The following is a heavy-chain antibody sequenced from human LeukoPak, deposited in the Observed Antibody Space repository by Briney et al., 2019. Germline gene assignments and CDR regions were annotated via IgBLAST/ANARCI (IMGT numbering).Heavy chain of an antibody. Sequence: SETLSLTCTVSGGSINSGDYLWAWIRQPPGKGLEWIGYIYYSGSTYYNPSLKSRVTISVDTSKNHFSLKLSSVTAADTAVYYCAGGNDYDYNPLGFWGQGTLVTVSS. V-gene: IGHV4-30-4*01. CDR1: GGSINSGDYL. J-gene: IGHJ4*02. CDR3: AGGNDYDYNPLGF. CDR2: IYYSGST. D-gene: IGHD3-16*01.